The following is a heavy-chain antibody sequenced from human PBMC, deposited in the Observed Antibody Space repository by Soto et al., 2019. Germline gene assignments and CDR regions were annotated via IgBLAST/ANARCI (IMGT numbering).Heavy chain of an antibody. CDR1: GGSVSSSDW. CDR2: IYHTGST. J-gene: IGHJ3*02. D-gene: IGHD5-12*01. V-gene: IGHV4-4*02. Sequence: QVQLQESGPGLVKPSETLSLTCAVSGGSVSSSDWWSWVRQPPGKGLEWIGEIYHTGSTNYNPSNKSRVTISVDKSKDHFSLKLTSVTAADTDVYYWARVGGGLHGYNSGGDAFEIWGQGTMVTVSS. CDR3: ARVGGGLHGYNSGGDAFEI.